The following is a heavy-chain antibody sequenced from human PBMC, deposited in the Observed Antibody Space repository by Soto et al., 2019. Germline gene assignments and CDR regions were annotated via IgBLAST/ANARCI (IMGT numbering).Heavy chain of an antibody. D-gene: IGHD1-1*01. V-gene: IGHV3-74*01. Sequence: VGSLRLSCVASGFAFSAYWMHWVRQVPGKGLTWVSRISDDGSTATYADSVKGRFVISRDNAKNSLYLEMNTLRVDDSGLYYCARGPRVSSTGTGAHWGRGTLVTVSS. CDR3: ARGPRVSSTGTGAH. CDR2: ISDDGSTA. CDR1: GFAFSAYW. J-gene: IGHJ4*02.